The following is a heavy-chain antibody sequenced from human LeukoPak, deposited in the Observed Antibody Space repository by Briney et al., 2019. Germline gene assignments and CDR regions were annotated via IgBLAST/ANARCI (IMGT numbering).Heavy chain of an antibody. Sequence: GGSLRLSCAASGFTFSSYSMNWVRQAPGKGLEWVSYISSSSSTIYYADSVKGRFTISRDNAKNSLYLQMNSLRAEDTAVYYCARVGLDGMDVWGQGTTVIVSS. CDR3: ARVGLDGMDV. CDR1: GFTFSSYS. V-gene: IGHV3-48*01. CDR2: ISSSSSTI. J-gene: IGHJ6*02.